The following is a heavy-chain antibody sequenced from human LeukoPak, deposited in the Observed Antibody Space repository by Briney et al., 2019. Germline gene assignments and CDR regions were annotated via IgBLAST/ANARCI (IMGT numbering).Heavy chain of an antibody. CDR2: IKSKTDGGTT. CDR1: GFTFSNAW. D-gene: IGHD2-2*01. V-gene: IGHV3-15*01. CDR3: TTGQLPADDAFDI. Sequence: PGGSLRLSCAASGFTFSNAWMSWVRQAPGKGLEWVGRIKSKTDGGTTDYAAPAKGRFTISRDDSKNTLYLQMNSLKTEDTAVYYCTTGQLPADDAFDIWGQGTMVTVSS. J-gene: IGHJ3*02.